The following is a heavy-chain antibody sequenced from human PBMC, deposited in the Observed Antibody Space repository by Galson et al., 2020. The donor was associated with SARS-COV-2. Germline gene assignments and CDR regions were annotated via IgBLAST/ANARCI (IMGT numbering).Heavy chain of an antibody. J-gene: IGHJ4*01. Sequence: GGCLRLSCAASGFTFSGNSMHWVRQAPGKGLEWVALISYDGGSTYYADSVKGRFTISRDNSKNTLYLQLNNLRADDTAVYYCARLVTAGGFDHWGHGTRVIVSS. CDR2: ISYDGGST. V-gene: IGHV3-30*04. CDR1: GFTFSGNS. CDR3: ARLVTAGGFDH. D-gene: IGHD6-13*01.